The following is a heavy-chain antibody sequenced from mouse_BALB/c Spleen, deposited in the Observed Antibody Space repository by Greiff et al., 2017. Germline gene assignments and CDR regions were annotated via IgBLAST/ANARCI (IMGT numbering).Heavy chain of an antibody. V-gene: IGHV5-4*02. CDR1: GFTFSDYY. Sequence: EVMLVESGGGLVKPGGSLKLSCAASGFTFSDYYMYWVRQTPEKRLEWVANISDGGSYTYYPDSVKGRFTISRDNAKNNLYLQMSSLKSEDTAMYYCARALEYYGSNSWFAYWGQGTLVTVSA. CDR2: ISDGGSYT. J-gene: IGHJ3*01. CDR3: ARALEYYGSNSWFAY. D-gene: IGHD1-1*01.